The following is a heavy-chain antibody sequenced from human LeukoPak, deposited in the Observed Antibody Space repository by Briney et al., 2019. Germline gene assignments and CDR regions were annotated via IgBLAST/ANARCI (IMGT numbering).Heavy chain of an antibody. V-gene: IGHV3-48*01. CDR3: ARAMTTEANDY. J-gene: IGHJ4*02. D-gene: IGHD4-11*01. CDR1: GFTFRSYS. Sequence: GGSLRLSCAVSGFTFRSYSMNWVRQAPGKGLEWVSYISSSSTTIYYADSVKGRFTVSRDNAKNSLYLQMNNLKVEDTAVYYCARAMTTEANDYWGQGTLVTVSS. CDR2: ISSSSTTI.